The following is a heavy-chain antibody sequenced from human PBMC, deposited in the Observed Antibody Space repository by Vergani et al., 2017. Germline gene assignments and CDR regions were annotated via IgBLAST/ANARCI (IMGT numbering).Heavy chain of an antibody. CDR3: ARDTAYYYDSSGLFDY. J-gene: IGHJ4*02. CDR2: IKQDGSEK. CDR1: GFTFSSYW. D-gene: IGHD3-22*01. Sequence: EVQLVESGGGLVQPGGSLRLSCAASGFTFSSYWMSWVRQAPGKGLEWVANIKQDGSEKYYVDSVKGRFTISRDNAKNSLYLQMNSLRAEDTAVYYCARDTAYYYDSSGLFDYWGQGTLVTVSS. V-gene: IGHV3-7*03.